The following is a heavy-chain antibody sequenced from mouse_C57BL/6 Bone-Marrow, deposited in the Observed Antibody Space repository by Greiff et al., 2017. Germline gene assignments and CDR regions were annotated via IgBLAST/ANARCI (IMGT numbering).Heavy chain of an antibody. CDR2: ISNLAYSI. CDR1: GFAFSDYG. J-gene: IGHJ4*01. D-gene: IGHD2-1*01. CDR3: ARVDGMRGYYYAMDY. Sequence: EVKLVESGGGLVQPGGSLKLSCAASGFAFSDYGMAWVRQAPRKGPEWVAFISNLAYSIYYADTVTGRFTISRENAKNTLYLEMSSLRSEDTAMYYCARVDGMRGYYYAMDYWGQGTSVTVSS. V-gene: IGHV5-15*01.